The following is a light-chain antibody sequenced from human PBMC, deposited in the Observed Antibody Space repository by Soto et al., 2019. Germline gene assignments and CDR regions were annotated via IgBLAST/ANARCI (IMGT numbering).Light chain of an antibody. J-gene: IGLJ2*01. CDR2: EVN. V-gene: IGLV2-8*01. Sequence: QSALTQTPSASGSPGHSFTISCTGTSSDIGDYVSWYQQHPGRAPELMIYEVNKRPSGVPDRFSGSKSGNTASLTVSGLQAEDEADYYCSSYAGSNKLVFGGGTKVTVL. CDR3: SSYAGSNKLV. CDR1: SSDIGDY.